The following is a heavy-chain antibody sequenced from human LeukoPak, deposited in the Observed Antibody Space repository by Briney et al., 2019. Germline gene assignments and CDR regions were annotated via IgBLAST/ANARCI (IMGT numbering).Heavy chain of an antibody. D-gene: IGHD3-16*02. CDR3: ARLFGGVIV. Sequence: SETLSLTCTVSGGSISSYYWSWLRQPPGKGLEWIGYIYYSGSTNYNPSLKSRVTISVDTSKDQFSLKLSSVTAADTAVYYCARLFGGVIVWGQGTLVTVSS. J-gene: IGHJ4*02. CDR2: IYYSGST. V-gene: IGHV4-59*08. CDR1: GGSISSYY.